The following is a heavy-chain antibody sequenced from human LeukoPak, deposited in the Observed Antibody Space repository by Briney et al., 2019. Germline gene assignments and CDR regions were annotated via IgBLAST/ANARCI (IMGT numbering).Heavy chain of an antibody. V-gene: IGHV4-34*01. J-gene: IGHJ4*02. CDR3: ARSRTASLDY. Sequence: PSETLSRTCAVYGGSFSGYYWSWIRQPPGKGLEWIGEINHSGSTNYNSSLKSRVTISVDTSKNQFSLKLSSVTAADTAVYYCARSRTASLDYWGQGTLVTVSS. CDR2: INHSGST. CDR1: GGSFSGYY. D-gene: IGHD2-21*02.